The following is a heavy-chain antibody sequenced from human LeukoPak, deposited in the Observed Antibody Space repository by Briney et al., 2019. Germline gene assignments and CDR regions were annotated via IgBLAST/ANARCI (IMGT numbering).Heavy chain of an antibody. V-gene: IGHV3-23*01. Sequence: GGSLRLSCLTSGFTLSTNAMSWVRQAPGKGLEWISGISGSGASTYYADSVKGRFTISRDNSKNTLYLQMDSLRGEDTAVYYCAKDFRIGYSAHFDYWGQGALVTVSS. J-gene: IGHJ4*02. CDR3: AKDFRIGYSAHFDY. CDR1: GFTLSTNA. CDR2: ISGSGAST. D-gene: IGHD2-21*01.